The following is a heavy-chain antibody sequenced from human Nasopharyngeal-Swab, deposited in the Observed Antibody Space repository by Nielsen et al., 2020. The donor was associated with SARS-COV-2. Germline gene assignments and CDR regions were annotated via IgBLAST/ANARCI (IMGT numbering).Heavy chain of an antibody. J-gene: IGHJ5*02. Sequence: SVKVSCKASGGTFSSYAISWVRQAPGQGLEWMGGIIPIFGTANYAQKFQGRVTITADESTSTAYMELSSLRSEDTAGYYCARDPTPYDFWSGTPLGRFDPWGQGTPVTVSS. CDR2: IIPIFGTA. V-gene: IGHV1-69*13. CDR1: GGTFSSYA. D-gene: IGHD3-3*01. CDR3: ARDPTPYDFWSGTPLGRFDP.